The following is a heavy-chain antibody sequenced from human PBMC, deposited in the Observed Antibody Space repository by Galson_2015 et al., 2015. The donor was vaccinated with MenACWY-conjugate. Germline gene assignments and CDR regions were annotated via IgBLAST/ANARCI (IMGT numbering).Heavy chain of an antibody. J-gene: IGHJ4*02. Sequence: SLRLSCAASGFTFSDSAIHWVRQAPGKGLEWVAVISYDGSNKYYADSVKGRFTVSRDNSKNTLYLQMDSLRGDDTAVYYCAKDGATIFGVVIIPDYFDHWGQGILVTVSS. D-gene: IGHD3-3*01. CDR1: GFTFSDSA. CDR3: AKDGATIFGVVIIPDYFDH. CDR2: ISYDGSNK. V-gene: IGHV3-30*04.